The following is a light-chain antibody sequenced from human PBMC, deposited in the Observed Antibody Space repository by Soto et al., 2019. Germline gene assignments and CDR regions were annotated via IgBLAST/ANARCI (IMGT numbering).Light chain of an antibody. CDR3: QQSYSTLPIN. CDR1: QSISTW. J-gene: IGKJ5*01. Sequence: DSQMTQSPSTRSTSVGNRVTITCRASQSISTWLAWYQQKPGKAPKLLIYAASSLQSGVPSRFSGSGSGTDFTLTISSLQPEDFATYYCQQSYSTLPINFGQGTRLEIK. CDR2: AAS. V-gene: IGKV1-39*01.